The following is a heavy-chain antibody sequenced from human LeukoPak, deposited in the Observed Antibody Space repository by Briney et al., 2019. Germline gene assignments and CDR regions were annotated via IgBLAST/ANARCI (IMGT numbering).Heavy chain of an antibody. J-gene: IGHJ3*02. CDR3: ASARYYNFGSGYWTDSFDI. D-gene: IGHD3-3*01. V-gene: IGHV1-69*04. CDR2: TIPILGVA. CDR1: GGTFSSYA. Sequence: SVKVSCKASGGTFSSYAISWVRQAPGQGLEWMGRTIPILGVANYAQKFQGRVTITADKSTSTAYMELSSLRSEDTAVYYCASARYYNFGSGYWTDSFDIWGQGTMVTVSS.